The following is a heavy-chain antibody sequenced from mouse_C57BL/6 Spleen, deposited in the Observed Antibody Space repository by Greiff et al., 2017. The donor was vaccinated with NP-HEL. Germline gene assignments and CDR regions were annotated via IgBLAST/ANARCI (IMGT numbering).Heavy chain of an antibody. Sequence: QVQLKESGAELARPGASVKLSCKASGYTFTSYGISWVKQRTGQGLEWIGEIYPRSGNTYYNEKFKGKATLTADKSSSTAYMELRSLTSEDSAVYFCARDELVFAYWGQGTLVTVSA. CDR2: IYPRSGNT. CDR1: GYTFTSYG. D-gene: IGHD4-1*01. V-gene: IGHV1-81*01. J-gene: IGHJ3*01. CDR3: ARDELVFAY.